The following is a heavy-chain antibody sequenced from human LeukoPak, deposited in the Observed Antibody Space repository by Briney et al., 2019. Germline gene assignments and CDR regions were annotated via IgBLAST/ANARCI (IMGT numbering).Heavy chain of an antibody. V-gene: IGHV1-2*02. J-gene: IGHJ5*02. Sequence: PGASVQLSCKAYGYRFSDEYIHWVRQAPGQGVEYLGWINPNSGGTNYAQKFQGRVTFTRDTSIDTAYIRLHSLTSDDTAVYYCARGYFGDYVLDTWGQGALITVSS. CDR2: INPNSGGT. CDR1: GYRFSDEY. D-gene: IGHD4-17*01. CDR3: ARGYFGDYVLDT.